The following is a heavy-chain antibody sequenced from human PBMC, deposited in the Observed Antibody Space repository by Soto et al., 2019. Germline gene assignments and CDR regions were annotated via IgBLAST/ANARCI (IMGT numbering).Heavy chain of an antibody. D-gene: IGHD2-8*01. CDR2: TYYRSKWYN. V-gene: IGHV6-1*01. CDR1: GDSVSSNISA. Sequence: SQTLSRTFSISGDSVSSNISAWNCISQSPSRGLEWLGRTYYRSKWYNDYAVSVKSRITINPDTSKNQFSLQLNSVTPEDTAVYYCARGRYCTNGVCYRDYYYYGMDVWGQGTTVTVSS. CDR3: ARGRYCTNGVCYRDYYYYGMDV. J-gene: IGHJ6*02.